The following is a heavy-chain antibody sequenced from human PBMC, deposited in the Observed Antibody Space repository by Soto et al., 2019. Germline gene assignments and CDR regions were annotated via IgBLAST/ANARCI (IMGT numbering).Heavy chain of an antibody. CDR1: GYTFTSYG. CDR3: ARYRATINSFWFDP. Sequence: QVQLVQSGAEVKKPGASVKVSCKASGYTFTSYGISWVRQAPGQGLEWMGWISAYNGNTNYAQKVQVRVTMTTDTSTSTAYMELRSRSSDDTAVYYCARYRATINSFWFDPWGQGTLVTVSS. V-gene: IGHV1-18*01. D-gene: IGHD5-12*01. J-gene: IGHJ5*02. CDR2: ISAYNGNT.